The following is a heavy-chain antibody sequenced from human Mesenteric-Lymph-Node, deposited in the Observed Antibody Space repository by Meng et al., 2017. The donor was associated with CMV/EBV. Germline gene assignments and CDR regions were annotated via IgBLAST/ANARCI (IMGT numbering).Heavy chain of an antibody. Sequence: GESLRLSCAASGFSFNNYAMHWVRQAPGKGLEWVAGTSDDANKKYYADSVKGRFTVSRDNSKKSMFLQMNSLTAEDTAVYYCAREGAEVVTGGGYFDYWGQGTLVTVSS. CDR3: AREGAEVVTGGGYFDY. J-gene: IGHJ4*02. CDR2: TSDDANKK. D-gene: IGHD4-23*01. V-gene: IGHV3-30-3*01. CDR1: GFSFNNYA.